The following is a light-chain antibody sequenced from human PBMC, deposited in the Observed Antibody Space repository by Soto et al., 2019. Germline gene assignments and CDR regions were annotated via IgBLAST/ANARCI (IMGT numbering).Light chain of an antibody. Sequence: QSALTQPASVSGSPGQSIALSCTETSSDIGAYDYVSWYQQHPDKAPKLMIYEVSNRPSGVSNRFSGSKSVNTATLTISGLQAEDEADYYCSSHTSSNTRIFGTGTRSPS. CDR3: SSHTSSNTRI. V-gene: IGLV2-14*03. CDR1: SSDIGAYDY. CDR2: EVS. J-gene: IGLJ1*01.